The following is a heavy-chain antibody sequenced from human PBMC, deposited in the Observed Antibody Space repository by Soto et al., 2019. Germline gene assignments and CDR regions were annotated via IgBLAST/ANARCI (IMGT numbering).Heavy chain of an antibody. D-gene: IGHD3-22*01. CDR1: GGTFSSYA. Sequence: ASVKVSFKASGGTFSSYAISWLRQAPGQGLEWMGGIIPIFGTANYAQKFQGRVTITADESTSTAYMELSSLRSEDTAVYYCARGYDRRNYYYYGMDVWGQGTTVTVSS. V-gene: IGHV1-69*13. CDR2: IIPIFGTA. J-gene: IGHJ6*02. CDR3: ARGYDRRNYYYYGMDV.